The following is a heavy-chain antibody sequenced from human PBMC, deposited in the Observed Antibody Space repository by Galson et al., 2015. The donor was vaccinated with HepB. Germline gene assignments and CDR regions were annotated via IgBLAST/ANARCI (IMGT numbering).Heavy chain of an antibody. CDR1: GFTFSGSA. CDR2: IRSKASNYAT. V-gene: IGHV3-73*01. Sequence: SLRLSCAASGFTFSGSAIHWVGQTSGKGREWVGRIRSKASNYATAYTASLKGRFTISRDDSKNTAYLRMRSLITEDTAVYYCTRLVDLSGYSSSWGQGTLVTVSS. D-gene: IGHD6-13*01. J-gene: IGHJ4*02. CDR3: TRLVDLSGYSSS.